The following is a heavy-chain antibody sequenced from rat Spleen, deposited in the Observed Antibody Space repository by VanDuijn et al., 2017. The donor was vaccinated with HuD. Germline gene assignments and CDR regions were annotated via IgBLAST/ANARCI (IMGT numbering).Heavy chain of an antibody. CDR2: ISTSGGST. Sequence: EVQLVESGGGLVQPGRSLKLSCAASGFTFSSFPMAWVRQAPTKGLEWVATISTSGGSTYYRDSVKGRFTISRDNAKSTLYLQMNSLRTEDTATYYCTRDCYSGGDFDYWGQGVMVTVSS. CDR3: TRDCYSGGDFDY. CDR1: GFTFSSFP. J-gene: IGHJ2*01. V-gene: IGHV5-46*01. D-gene: IGHD1-1*01.